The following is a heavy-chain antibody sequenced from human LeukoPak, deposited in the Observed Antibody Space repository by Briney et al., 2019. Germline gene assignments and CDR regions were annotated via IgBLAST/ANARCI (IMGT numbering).Heavy chain of an antibody. CDR2: VNPNSDGT. CDR3: ARGLYSGWYVY. J-gene: IGHJ4*02. Sequence: ASVKVSCKASGYTFTGYLIHWVRQAPGQGLEWMGWVNPNSDGTNYAQKFQGRVTMTRDTSISTAYMELSSLRSDDTAVYYCARGLYSGWYVYWGQGTLVTVSS. V-gene: IGHV1-2*02. CDR1: GYTFTGYL. D-gene: IGHD6-19*01.